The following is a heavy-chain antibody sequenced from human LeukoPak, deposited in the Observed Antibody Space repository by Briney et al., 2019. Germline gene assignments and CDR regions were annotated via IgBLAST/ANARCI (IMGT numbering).Heavy chain of an antibody. CDR3: AREEALGYCSSTSCYTDY. J-gene: IGHJ4*02. CDR1: GYTFTSYG. V-gene: IGHV1-18*01. CDR2: ISAYNGNT. D-gene: IGHD2-2*02. Sequence: ASVKVSCKASGYTFTSYGISWVRQAPGQGLEWMGWISAYNGNTNYAQKLQGRVTMTTDTSTSTAYMELRSLRSDDTAVYYCAREEALGYCSSTSCYTDYWGQGTLVTVSS.